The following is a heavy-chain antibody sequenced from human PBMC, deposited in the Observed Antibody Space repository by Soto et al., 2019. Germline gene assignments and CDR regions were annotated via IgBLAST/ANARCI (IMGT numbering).Heavy chain of an antibody. CDR3: AVVGTRIVVVRANPDAFDI. D-gene: IGHD2-21*01. CDR2: IINCNGNT. V-gene: IGHV1-18*01. Sequence: ASVKVSCKASIYTFTSYRISWVRQAPGQGLEWMGRIINCNGNTNYAQKFQGRVTITTDTSTSTAYMELSSQRSDDTAVYYCAVVGTRIVVVRANPDAFDIWGQGTMVTVSS. J-gene: IGHJ3*02. CDR1: IYTFTSYR.